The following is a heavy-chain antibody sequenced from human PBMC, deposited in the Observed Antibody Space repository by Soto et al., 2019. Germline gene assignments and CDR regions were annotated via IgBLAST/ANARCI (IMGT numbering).Heavy chain of an antibody. CDR2: LIGGHYGT. V-gene: IGHV3-23*01. Sequence: PGRSLRLACTASGFTLQNYAMAWVRQAPGKGLEWVSTLIGGHYGTAYSYSVKGRFTVSRDNSKNCLYLQMNSLGVEDTAMYFCAKGKSTGDIDWFDPWGQGSLVTVSS. D-gene: IGHD3-10*01. J-gene: IGHJ5*02. CDR1: GFTLQNYA. CDR3: AKGKSTGDIDWFDP.